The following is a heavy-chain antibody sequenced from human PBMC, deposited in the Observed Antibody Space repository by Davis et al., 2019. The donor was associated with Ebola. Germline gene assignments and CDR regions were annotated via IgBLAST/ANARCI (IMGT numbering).Heavy chain of an antibody. J-gene: IGHJ4*02. D-gene: IGHD3-22*01. Sequence: VKVSCKASGNTISTYTIDWVRQAPGQGLEWMGGIIPLFGTTNYAQKFQGRVNMTEDTSADTAYMEVGSLRSEDTAVYYCAAESDYYDNSGFYHWGQGTLVTVSS. CDR2: IIPLFGTT. CDR3: AAESDYYDNSGFYH. CDR1: GNTISTYT. V-gene: IGHV1-69*13.